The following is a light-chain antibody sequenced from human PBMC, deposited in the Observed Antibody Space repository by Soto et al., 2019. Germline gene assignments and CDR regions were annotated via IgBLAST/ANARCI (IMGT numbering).Light chain of an antibody. CDR3: QQYFEWPPMT. CDR1: ETVATN. Sequence: EVLMTQSPATLSLSPGERATLSCWASETVATNLAWYQQKPGQAPGLLISGASTRAAGISDRLRGSGSGTEFTLTISSLRSEDSAIYYCQQYFEWPPMTFGQGTKVEI. V-gene: IGKV3-15*01. CDR2: GAS. J-gene: IGKJ1*01.